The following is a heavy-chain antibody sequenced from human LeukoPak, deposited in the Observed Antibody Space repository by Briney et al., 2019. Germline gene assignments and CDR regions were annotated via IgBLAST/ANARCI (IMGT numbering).Heavy chain of an antibody. CDR3: ASDWGLRLGLDY. Sequence: GGSLRLSCAASGFTFSSSWMSWVRQAPGKGLEWVANIKQDGSEKYYVDSVKGRFTISRDNAKNSLYLQMNSLRAEDTAVYYCASDWGLRLGLDYWGQGTLVTVSS. D-gene: IGHD3-16*01. CDR2: IKQDGSEK. J-gene: IGHJ4*02. V-gene: IGHV3-7*01. CDR1: GFTFSSSW.